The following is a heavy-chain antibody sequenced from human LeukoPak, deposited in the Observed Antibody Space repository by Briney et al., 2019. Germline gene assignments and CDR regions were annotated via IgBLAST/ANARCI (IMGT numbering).Heavy chain of an antibody. Sequence: SETLSLTCTVSGGSISSYYWSWIRQPPGKGLEWIGHIYYSGSTNYNPSLKSRVTISVDTSKNQFSLKLSSVTAVDTAVYYCARLSSSWYGGWFDPWGQGTLVTVSS. J-gene: IGHJ5*02. CDR1: GGSISSYY. V-gene: IGHV4-59*08. CDR2: IYYSGST. D-gene: IGHD6-13*01. CDR3: ARLSSSWYGGWFDP.